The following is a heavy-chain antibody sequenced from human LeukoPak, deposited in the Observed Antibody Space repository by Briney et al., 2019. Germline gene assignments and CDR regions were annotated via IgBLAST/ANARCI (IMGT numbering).Heavy chain of an antibody. CDR2: IDVSGST. CDR3: ARGRGGSGWQNYYYYGMDV. J-gene: IGHJ6*02. Sequence: SETLSLTCAVSGDSISNSYWSWIRQPPGKGLEWIAYIDVSGSTNYNPSLKSRVIISVDTAKNQFSLKLSSVTAADTAVYYCARGRGGSGWQNYYYYGMDVWGQGTTVTVSS. V-gene: IGHV4-59*12. CDR1: GDSISNSY. D-gene: IGHD6-19*01.